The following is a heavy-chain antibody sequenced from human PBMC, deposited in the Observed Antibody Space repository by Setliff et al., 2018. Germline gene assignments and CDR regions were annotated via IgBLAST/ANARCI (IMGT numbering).Heavy chain of an antibody. CDR3: ARGFLRYDSGTYYTY. D-gene: IGHD3-10*01. CDR1: GHSISSGYY. V-gene: IGHV4-38-2*01. J-gene: IGHJ4*02. CDR2: IYHGGRT. Sequence: SETLSLTCAVSGHSISSGYYWGWIRQPPGRGLEWIGNIYHGGRTYYNPLLKSRVTIAVDTSKNHFSLKLSSVTAADTAVYYCARGFLRYDSGTYYTYWGQGTLVTVSS.